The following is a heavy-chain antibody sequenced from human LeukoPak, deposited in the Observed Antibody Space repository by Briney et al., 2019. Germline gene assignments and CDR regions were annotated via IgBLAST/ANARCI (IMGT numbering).Heavy chain of an antibody. CDR3: ARSNFPYYDSSGYYYAYYYYMDV. J-gene: IGHJ6*03. Sequence: GASVKVSCKASGGTFSSYAISWVRQAPGQGLEWMGGMIPIFGTANYAQKFQGRVTITADKSTSTAYMELSSLRSEDTAVYYCARSNFPYYDSSGYYYAYYYYMDVWGKGTTVTVSS. CDR1: GGTFSSYA. V-gene: IGHV1-69*06. CDR2: MIPIFGTA. D-gene: IGHD3-22*01.